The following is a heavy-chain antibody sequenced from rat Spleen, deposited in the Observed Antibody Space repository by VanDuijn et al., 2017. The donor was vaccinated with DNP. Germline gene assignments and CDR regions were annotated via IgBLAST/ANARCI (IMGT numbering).Heavy chain of an antibody. CDR3: ARGNYPGINTFDY. D-gene: IGHD1-4*01. CDR1: GFTFSDFA. Sequence: EVQLVESGGGLVQPGNSLKLSCAASGFTFSDFAMAWVRQSPKKGLEWVATITYDGSTTHYRDSVKGRFTVSRDNAKNTLYLQMNSLRSEDTATYYCARGNYPGINTFDYWGQGVMVTVSS. CDR2: ITYDGSTT. J-gene: IGHJ2*01. V-gene: IGHV5-17*01.